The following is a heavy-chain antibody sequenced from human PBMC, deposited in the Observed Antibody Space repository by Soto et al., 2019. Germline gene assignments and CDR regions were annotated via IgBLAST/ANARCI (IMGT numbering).Heavy chain of an antibody. D-gene: IGHD1-26*01. CDR3: ASWRSYSGSYCFDY. V-gene: IGHV1-69*13. Sequence: SVKVSCKASGGTFNTYTINWLRQAPGRGLEWVGQVVPMYDSVNYAETFQGRVTVTVDESTNTAYMELTSLRSQDTALYFCASWRSYSGSYCFDYWGQGTLVTVSS. J-gene: IGHJ4*02. CDR2: VVPMYDSV. CDR1: GGTFNTYT.